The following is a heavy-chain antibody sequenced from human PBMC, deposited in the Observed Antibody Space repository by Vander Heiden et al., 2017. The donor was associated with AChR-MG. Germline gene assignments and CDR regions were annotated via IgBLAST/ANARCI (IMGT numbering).Heavy chain of an antibody. V-gene: IGHV3-49*03. CDR1: GFTFRDYL. CDR2: IRSKAYGETI. D-gene: IGHD3-9*01. CDR3: SRGMYSILTGSNYYFDD. J-gene: IGHJ4*02. Sequence: EVQLVESGGGLEQPGRSLRLSCTASGFTFRDYLFNWFRQAPGKGLEWVGFIRSKAYGETIEYAASVKGRFTISRDDSRSVAHLQMDSLKTEDTAVYYCSRGMYSILTGSNYYFDDWGQGTLVTGSS.